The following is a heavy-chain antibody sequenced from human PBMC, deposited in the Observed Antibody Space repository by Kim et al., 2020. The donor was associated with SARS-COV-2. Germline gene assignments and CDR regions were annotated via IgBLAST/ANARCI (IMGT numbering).Heavy chain of an antibody. D-gene: IGHD1-1*01. CDR1: GFTFSTYT. CDR3: SRDFHKSAWNDASYGGLAYL. J-gene: IGHJ4*02. V-gene: IGHV3-30*04. Sequence: GGSLRLSCEGSGFTFSTYTIHWVRQAPGKGLEWVTVVSSDGTSTYTAQSVKGRLTISRDNSRNTVYLQINSLRVEDTAVYYCSRDFHKSAWNDASYGGLAYLWGQGTLVTVSA. CDR2: VSSDGTST.